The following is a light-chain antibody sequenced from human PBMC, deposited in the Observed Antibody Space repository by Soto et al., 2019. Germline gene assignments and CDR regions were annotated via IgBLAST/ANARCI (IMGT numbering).Light chain of an antibody. J-gene: IGLJ3*02. Sequence: QSVLTQPASVSGSPGQSITISCTGTSSDVIYYNYVSWYQQHPGEAPKLMIYAVSNRPSGVSHRFSGSKSGNTASLTISGLQAEDEADYYCGSYTNNYSWVFGGRTKLTVL. CDR1: SSDVIYYNY. CDR3: GSYTNNYSWV. V-gene: IGLV2-14*01. CDR2: AVS.